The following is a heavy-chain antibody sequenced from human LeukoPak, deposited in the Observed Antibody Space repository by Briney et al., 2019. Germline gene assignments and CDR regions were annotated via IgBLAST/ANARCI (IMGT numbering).Heavy chain of an antibody. J-gene: IGHJ4*02. CDR3: ASVDGNNVFGVVGHF. V-gene: IGHV4-4*02. D-gene: IGHD3-3*01. Sequence: TTSETLSLTCAVSGASISISNWWGWVRQPPGQGLEWIGEFFHTGITNYNPSLKNRVTISVDKSKNQFSLTLSSVTAADTAVYYCASVDGNNVFGVVGHFWGQGALVIVSS. CDR1: GASISISNW. CDR2: FFHTGIT.